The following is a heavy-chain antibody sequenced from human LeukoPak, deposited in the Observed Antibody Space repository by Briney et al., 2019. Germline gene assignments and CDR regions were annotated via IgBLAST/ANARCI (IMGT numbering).Heavy chain of an antibody. Sequence: GGSLRLSCAASGVIFSNYWMHWVRQAPGKGLEWISYIGIDSGNTNYADSVKGRFTISGDKAKNSLYLQMNSPRVEDTAVYYCARDYKYAFDNWGQGTLVTVSS. CDR1: GVIFSNYW. J-gene: IGHJ4*02. V-gene: IGHV3-11*06. D-gene: IGHD5-24*01. CDR2: IGIDSGNT. CDR3: ARDYKYAFDN.